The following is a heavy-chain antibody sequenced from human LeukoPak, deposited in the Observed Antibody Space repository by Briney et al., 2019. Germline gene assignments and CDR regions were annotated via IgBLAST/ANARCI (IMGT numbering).Heavy chain of an antibody. CDR1: GFTFSSYG. CDR2: ISYDGSNK. CDR3: AKDTSPNDSGWYGPDDY. Sequence: GGSLRLSCAASGFTFSSYGMHWVRQAPGKGLEWVAVISYDGSNKYYADSVKGRFTISRDNSKNTLYLQMNSLRAEDTAVYYCAKDTSPNDSGWYGPDDYWGQGTLVTVSS. J-gene: IGHJ4*02. V-gene: IGHV3-30*18. D-gene: IGHD6-19*01.